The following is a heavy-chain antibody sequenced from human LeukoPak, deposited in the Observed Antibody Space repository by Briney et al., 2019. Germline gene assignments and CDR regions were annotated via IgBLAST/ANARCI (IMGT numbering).Heavy chain of an antibody. CDR3: AKVIAVAKFDY. V-gene: IGHV3-21*04. Sequence: GGSLRLSCAASGFTFSSYSMNWVRQAPGKGLEWVSSISSSSSYIYYADSVKGRFTISRDNSKNTLYLQMNSLRAEDTAVYYCAKVIAVAKFDYWGQGTLVTVSS. CDR2: ISSSSSYI. J-gene: IGHJ4*02. CDR1: GFTFSSYS. D-gene: IGHD6-19*01.